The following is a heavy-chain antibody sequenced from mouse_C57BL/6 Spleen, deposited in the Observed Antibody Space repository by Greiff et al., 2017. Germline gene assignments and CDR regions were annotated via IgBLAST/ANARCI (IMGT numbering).Heavy chain of an antibody. CDR2: IHPNSGST. CDR1: GYTFTSYW. V-gene: IGHV1-64*01. CDR3: ARDWDWYFDV. D-gene: IGHD4-1*01. Sequence: QVQLQQPGAELVKPGASVKLSCKASGYTFTSYWMHWVKQRPGQGLEWIGMIHPNSGSTNYNEKFKSKATLTVDKASSTAYMQLSSLTSDDSAVYYCARDWDWYFDVWGTGTTVTVSS. J-gene: IGHJ1*03.